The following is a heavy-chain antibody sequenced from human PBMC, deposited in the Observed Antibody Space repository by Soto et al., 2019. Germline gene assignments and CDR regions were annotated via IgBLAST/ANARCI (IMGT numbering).Heavy chain of an antibody. V-gene: IGHV4-34*01. CDR1: GESFSGYI. CDR2: INHSGSA. J-gene: IGHJ4*02. D-gene: IGHD6-19*01. Sequence: SETLSLTCAVYGESFSGYIWTWIRQTPGKGLQWIGQINHSGSASYNPSLKSRVTISVHTSNSQFSLELSSVTAADTAVYCCARGLITGSHYSGGWYYFDSWGQGTQVTVSS. CDR3: ARGLITGSHYSGGWYYFDS.